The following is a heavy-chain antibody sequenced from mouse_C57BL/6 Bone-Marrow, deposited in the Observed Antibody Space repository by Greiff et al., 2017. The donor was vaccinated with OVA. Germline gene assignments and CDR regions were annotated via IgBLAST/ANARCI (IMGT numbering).Heavy chain of an antibody. D-gene: IGHD1-1*01. Sequence: VQLQQSGAELVRPGASVKLSCTASGFNIKDDYMHWVKQRPEQGLEWIGWIDPENGDTEYASKFQGKATITADTSSNTAYLQLSSLTSEDTAVYYCTCRITTVVARAMDYWGQGTSVTVSS. J-gene: IGHJ4*01. CDR1: GFNIKDDY. CDR3: TCRITTVVARAMDY. V-gene: IGHV14-4*01. CDR2: IDPENGDT.